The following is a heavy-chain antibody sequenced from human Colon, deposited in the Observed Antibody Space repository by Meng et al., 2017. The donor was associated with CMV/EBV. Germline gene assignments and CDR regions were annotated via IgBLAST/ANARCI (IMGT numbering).Heavy chain of an antibody. Sequence: SETLSLTCTVSGGSIRSYYWTWIRQPPGKGLEWIGYIYYSGNTNYNPSLRSRVTMSLDTSKNQFSLEVTSVTAADTAVYYCARGFPRGGSTDAFDIWGQGTMVTVSS. CDR2: IYYSGNT. D-gene: IGHD6-13*01. V-gene: IGHV4-59*01. CDR3: ARGFPRGGSTDAFDI. CDR1: GGSIRSYY. J-gene: IGHJ3*02.